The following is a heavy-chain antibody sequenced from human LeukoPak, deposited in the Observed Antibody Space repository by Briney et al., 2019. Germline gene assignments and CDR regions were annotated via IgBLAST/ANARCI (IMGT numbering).Heavy chain of an antibody. V-gene: IGHV3-23*01. J-gene: IGHJ4*02. CDR1: GFIFSSYA. D-gene: IGHD1-26*01. CDR3: ASGGPTRGTLDY. Sequence: PGGSLRLSCAASGFIFSSYAMSWVRQAPGKGLEWVSTISGSGGSTYYADSVRGRFTISRDNSKNTLDLQMSSLRVEDTAVYYCASGGPTRGTLDYWGQGTLVTVSS. CDR2: ISGSGGST.